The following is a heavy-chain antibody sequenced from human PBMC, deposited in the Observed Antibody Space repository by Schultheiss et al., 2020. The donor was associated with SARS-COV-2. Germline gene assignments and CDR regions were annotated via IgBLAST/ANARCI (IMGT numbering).Heavy chain of an antibody. CDR2: INHSGST. CDR3: AREGMGGWGENWFDP. J-gene: IGHJ5*02. D-gene: IGHD3-16*01. V-gene: IGHV4-34*01. CDR1: GGSFSGYY. Sequence: SQTLSLTCAVYGGSFSGYYWSWIRQPPGKGLEWIGEINHSGSTNYNPSLKSRVTISVDTSKNQFSLQLNSVTPEDTAVYYCAREGMGGWGENWFDPWGQGTLVTVSS.